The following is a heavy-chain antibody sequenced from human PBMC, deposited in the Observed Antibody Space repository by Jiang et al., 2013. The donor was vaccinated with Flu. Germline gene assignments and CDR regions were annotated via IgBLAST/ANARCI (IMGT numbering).Heavy chain of an antibody. V-gene: IGHV5-51*01. J-gene: IGHJ3*02. CDR3: ARPSPSRKGRGVIRAFDAFDI. CDR2: IYPADSDT. D-gene: IGHD3-10*01. CDR1: GYSFTSYW. Sequence: SLKISCKGSGYSFTSYWIGWVRQMPGKGLEWMGIIYPADSDTRYSPSFQGQVTISADKSISTAYLQWSSLKASDTAMYYCARPSPSRKGRGVIRAFDAFDIWGQGTMVTVSS.